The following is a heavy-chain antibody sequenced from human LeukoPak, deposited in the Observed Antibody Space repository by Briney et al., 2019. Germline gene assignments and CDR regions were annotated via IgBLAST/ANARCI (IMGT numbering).Heavy chain of an antibody. Sequence: SETLSLTCAVYGGSFSGYYWSWIRQPPGKGLEWIGEINHSGSTNYNTSLKSRVTISVDTSKNQFSLKLSSVTAADTAVYYCARGSPIPYCSSTRCYLRGRCYYYYYMDVWGKGTTVTVSS. CDR3: ARGSPIPYCSSTRCYLRGRCYYYYYMDV. CDR2: INHSGST. V-gene: IGHV4-34*01. D-gene: IGHD2-2*01. CDR1: GGSFSGYY. J-gene: IGHJ6*03.